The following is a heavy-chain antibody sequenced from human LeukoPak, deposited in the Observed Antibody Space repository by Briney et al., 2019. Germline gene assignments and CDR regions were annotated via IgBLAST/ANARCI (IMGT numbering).Heavy chain of an antibody. D-gene: IGHD1-7*01. Sequence: ASVKVSCKASGGTFNGYAISWVRQAPGQGLEWMGWINPNSGGTNYAQKFQGRVTMTRDTSISTAYMELSRLRSDDTAVYYCARDLGYNWNYAGPFDPWGQGTLVTVSS. CDR3: ARDLGYNWNYAGPFDP. J-gene: IGHJ5*02. CDR1: GGTFNGYA. CDR2: INPNSGGT. V-gene: IGHV1-2*02.